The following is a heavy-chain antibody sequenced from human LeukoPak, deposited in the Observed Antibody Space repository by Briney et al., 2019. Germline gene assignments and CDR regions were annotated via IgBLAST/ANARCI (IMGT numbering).Heavy chain of an antibody. J-gene: IGHJ4*02. CDR1: GASIXSXXW. CDR3: ARGVLMAHGVKDY. V-gene: IGHV4-4*02. Sequence: LXLXXVVXGASIXSXXWWSWVRQSPGXGLXXXGEIYYTGSRNYNPSLKSRVAMSVDTSKNQFSLELTSVTAADTAVYYCARGVLMAHGVKDYWGQGTLVTVSS. CDR2: IYYTGSR. D-gene: IGHD2-8*01.